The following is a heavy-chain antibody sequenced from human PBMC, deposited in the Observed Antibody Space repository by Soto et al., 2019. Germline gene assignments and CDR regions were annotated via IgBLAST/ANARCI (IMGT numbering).Heavy chain of an antibody. J-gene: IGHJ4*02. CDR3: VRVLRYFDWNYPYCFDY. CDR2: IYYSGST. Sequence: PFLPLCHTYTVSDGSSVSRGDYRSLINKNPGKDLEWIGYIYYSGSTYYNPSLKSRVTISVDTSKNPFSLKLSSVTAADTAVYYCVRVLRYFDWNYPYCFDYRGQGTLVTVSS. D-gene: IGHD3-9*01. V-gene: IGHV4-31*03. CDR1: DGSSVSRGDY.